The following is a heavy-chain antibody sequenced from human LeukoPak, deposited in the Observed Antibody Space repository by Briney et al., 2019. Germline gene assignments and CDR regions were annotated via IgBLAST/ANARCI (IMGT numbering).Heavy chain of an antibody. CDR3: ARRGCSSSWYYFDY. J-gene: IGHJ4*02. Sequence: HGESLKISCKGSGYRFTSYWIGWVRQMPGKGLEWMGIIYPGDSDTRYSPSFQAQVTISADKSISTAYLQWSSLKASDTAMYYCARRGCSSSWYYFDYWGQGTLVTVSS. CDR2: IYPGDSDT. CDR1: GYRFTSYW. D-gene: IGHD6-13*01. V-gene: IGHV5-51*01.